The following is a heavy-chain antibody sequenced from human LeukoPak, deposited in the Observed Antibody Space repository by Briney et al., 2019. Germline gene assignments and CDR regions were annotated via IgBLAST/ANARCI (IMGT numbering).Heavy chain of an antibody. D-gene: IGHD2-21*01. J-gene: IGHJ3*02. CDR1: GYTFTSYG. CDR2: ISAYNGNT. CDR3: ARDLGAYCGGDCYSGDAFDI. Sequence: ASVKVSCKASGYTFTSYGISWVRQAPGQGLEWMGWISAYNGNTNYAQKLQGRVTMTRDTSTSTVYMELSSLRSEDTAVYYCARDLGAYCGGDCYSGDAFDIWGQGTMVTVSS. V-gene: IGHV1-18*01.